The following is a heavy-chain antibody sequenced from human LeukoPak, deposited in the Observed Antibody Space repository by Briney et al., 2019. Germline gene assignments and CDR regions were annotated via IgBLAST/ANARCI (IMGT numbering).Heavy chain of an antibody. D-gene: IGHD6-19*01. V-gene: IGHV3-7*03. CDR1: GFTLSSYW. J-gene: IGHJ4*02. CDR2: IKQDGSEK. CDR3: ARFSSGWYSLDY. Sequence: GGSLRLSCAASGFTLSSYWMSWVRQAPGKGLEWVANIKQDGSEKYYVDSVKGRFTISRDNAKNSLYLQMNSLRAEDTAVYYCARFSSGWYSLDYWGQGTLVTVSS.